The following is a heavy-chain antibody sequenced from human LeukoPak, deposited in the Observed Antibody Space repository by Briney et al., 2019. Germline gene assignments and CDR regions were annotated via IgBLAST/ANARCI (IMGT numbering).Heavy chain of an antibody. CDR1: AFTFRPYA. Sequence: HPGGSLRLSCAASAFTFRPYAMIWVRQAPGKGLEWVSTVSGSGGSTYYADSVKGRFTISRDNSNSTLYLEMNSLRAEDTAVYYCAKGAASRGYTYVADWGQGTLVTVSS. CDR3: AKGAASRGYTYVAD. V-gene: IGHV3-23*01. D-gene: IGHD5-18*01. CDR2: VSGSGGST. J-gene: IGHJ4*02.